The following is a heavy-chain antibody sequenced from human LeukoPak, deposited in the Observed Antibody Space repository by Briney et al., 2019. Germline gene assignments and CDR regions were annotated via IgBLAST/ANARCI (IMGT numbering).Heavy chain of an antibody. J-gene: IGHJ5*02. CDR1: GYTFTSYG. CDR2: ISAYNGNT. V-gene: IGHV1-18*01. D-gene: IGHD4-17*01. Sequence: ASVKVSCKASGYTFTSYGISWVRQAPGQGLEWMGWISAYNGNTNYAQKLQGRVTMTTDTSTSTAYTELRSLRSDDTAVYYCARDTVTTFHWFDPWGQGTLVTVSS. CDR3: ARDTVTTFHWFDP.